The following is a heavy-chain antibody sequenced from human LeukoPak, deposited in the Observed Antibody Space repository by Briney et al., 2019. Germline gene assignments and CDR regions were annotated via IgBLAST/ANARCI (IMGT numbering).Heavy chain of an antibody. CDR1: GGSFRGYY. J-gene: IGHJ5*02. V-gene: IGHV4-34*01. CDR3: ARGGFYYDFWSGYYTSHGWFDP. CDR2: INHSGST. D-gene: IGHD3-3*01. Sequence: KPSETLSLTCAVYGGSFRGYYWSWIRQPPGKGLEWIGEINHSGSTNYNPSLKSRVTISVDTSKTQFSLKLSSVTAADTAVYYCARGGFYYDFWSGYYTSHGWFDPWGQGTLVTVSS.